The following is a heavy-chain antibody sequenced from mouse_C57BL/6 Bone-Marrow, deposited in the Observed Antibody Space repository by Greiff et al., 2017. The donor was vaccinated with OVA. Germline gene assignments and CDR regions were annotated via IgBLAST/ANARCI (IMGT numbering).Heavy chain of an antibody. Sequence: EVKLVESGGGLVKPGGSLKLSCAASGFTFSSYTMSWVRQTPEKRLEWVATISGGGGNTYYPDSVKGRFTISRDNAKNTLYLHMSSLRSEDTALYYCASTSYAMDYWGQGTSVTVSS. CDR1: GFTFSSYT. CDR2: ISGGGGNT. CDR3: ASTSYAMDY. J-gene: IGHJ4*01. V-gene: IGHV5-9*01.